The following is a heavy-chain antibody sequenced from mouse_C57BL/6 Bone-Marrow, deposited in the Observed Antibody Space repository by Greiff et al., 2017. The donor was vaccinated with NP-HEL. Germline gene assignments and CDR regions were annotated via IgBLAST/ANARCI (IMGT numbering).Heavy chain of an antibody. Sequence: QVQLQQSGPGLVAPSQSLSITCTVSGFSLTSYGVHWVRQPPGKGLEWLVVIWSDGSTTYNSALKSRLSISKDNSKSQVFLKMNSLQTDDTAMYYCARHKRGNYAMDYWGQGTSVTVSS. CDR3: ARHKRGNYAMDY. CDR1: GFSLTSYG. J-gene: IGHJ4*01. CDR2: IWSDGST. V-gene: IGHV2-6-1*01.